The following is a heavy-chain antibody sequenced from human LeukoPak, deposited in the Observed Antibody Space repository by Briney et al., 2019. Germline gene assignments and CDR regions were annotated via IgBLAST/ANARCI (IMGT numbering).Heavy chain of an antibody. J-gene: IGHJ2*01. D-gene: IGHD3-3*01. Sequence: ASVKVSCKASGYTFTSYGISWVRQAPGQGGEWMGWISAYNGNTNYAQKLQGRVTMTTDTSTSTAYMELRSLRSDDTAVYYCARVRYYDFWSGYSDWYLNLWGRGTLVTVSS. CDR3: ARVRYYDFWSGYSDWYLNL. CDR1: GYTFTSYG. V-gene: IGHV1-18*01. CDR2: ISAYNGNT.